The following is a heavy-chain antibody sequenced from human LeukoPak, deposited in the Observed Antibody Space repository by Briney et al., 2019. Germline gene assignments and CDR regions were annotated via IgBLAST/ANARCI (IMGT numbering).Heavy chain of an antibody. CDR2: IVVGSGNT. V-gene: IGHV1-58*01. J-gene: IGHJ1*01. Sequence: ASVKVSCKASGFTFTSSAVQWVRQARGQRLEWIGWIVVGSGNTNYAQKFQERVTITRDMATSTAYMELSSLRSEDTAVYYCARDSSELRSLIFHWGQGTLVTVSS. CDR1: GFTFTSSA. CDR3: ARDSSELRSLIFH. D-gene: IGHD1-14*01.